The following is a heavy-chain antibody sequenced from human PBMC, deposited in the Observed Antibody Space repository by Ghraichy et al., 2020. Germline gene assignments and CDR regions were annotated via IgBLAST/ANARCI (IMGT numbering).Heavy chain of an antibody. CDR1: DFTVSNNY. CDR3: AGGPGGYYVP. D-gene: IGHD3-3*01. J-gene: IGHJ5*02. CDR2: IYSGGGT. V-gene: IGHV3-53*01. Sequence: GESLNISCAASDFTVSNNYMAWVRLAPGKGLEWVSVIYSGGGTFYADSVKGRFPISRDYSPNPLYLQMSSLRADDTAVYYCAGGPGGYYVPWGQEPRSPSPQ.